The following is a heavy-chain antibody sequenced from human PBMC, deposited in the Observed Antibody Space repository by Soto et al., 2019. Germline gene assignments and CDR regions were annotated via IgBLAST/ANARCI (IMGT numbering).Heavy chain of an antibody. D-gene: IGHD6-19*01. Sequence: GGSLRLSCTASGFTFGDYAMSWFRQAPGKGLEWVGFIRSKAYGGTTEYAASVKGRFTISRDDSKSIAYLQMNSLKTEDTAVYYCTREGPYSSGWYPIYGMDVWGQGTTVTVSS. V-gene: IGHV3-49*03. CDR1: GFTFGDYA. CDR2: IRSKAYGGTT. J-gene: IGHJ6*02. CDR3: TREGPYSSGWYPIYGMDV.